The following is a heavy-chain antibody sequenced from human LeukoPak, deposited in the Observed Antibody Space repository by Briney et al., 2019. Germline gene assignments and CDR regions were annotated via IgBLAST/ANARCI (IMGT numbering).Heavy chain of an antibody. D-gene: IGHD3-3*01. J-gene: IGHJ3*02. Sequence: PGGSLRLSCAASGFTFSSYWMSWVRQAPGKGLEWVANIKQDGSEKYYVDSVKGRFTISRDNAKNSLYLQMNSLRAEDTAVYYCASPGDFWSGYYQSRDAFDIWGQGTMVTVSS. CDR2: IKQDGSEK. CDR3: ASPGDFWSGYYQSRDAFDI. V-gene: IGHV3-7*01. CDR1: GFTFSSYW.